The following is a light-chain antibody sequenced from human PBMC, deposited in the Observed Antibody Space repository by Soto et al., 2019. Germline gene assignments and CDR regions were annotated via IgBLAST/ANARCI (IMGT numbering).Light chain of an antibody. CDR3: LQHNCYART. CDR1: QGIGND. V-gene: IGKV1-17*01. CDR2: AAS. Sequence: MQATQDPASLSASDGDRVTITCRASQGIGNDLGWYQQKPGKAPRRLIYAASSWHSGVPSRFSGSGSGTEFTLTISSLQTEDVAAYHCLQHNCYARTFGQGTGVEI. J-gene: IGKJ1*01.